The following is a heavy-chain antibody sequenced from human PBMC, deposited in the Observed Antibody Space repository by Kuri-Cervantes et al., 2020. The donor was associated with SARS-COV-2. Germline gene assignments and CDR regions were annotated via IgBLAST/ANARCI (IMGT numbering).Heavy chain of an antibody. V-gene: IGHV4-4*07. J-gene: IGHJ3*02. CDR3: ARRTLDTAMVRGVRAPNDAFDI. CDR1: GGSISSYY. Sequence: SETLSLTCTVSGGSISSYYWSWIRQPAGKGLEWIGCVYTSGITNYNPSLKSRVTMSVDTSNNQFSLKLNSVTAADTAVYYCARRTLDTAMVRGVRAPNDAFDIWGQGTMVTVSS. CDR2: VYTSGIT. D-gene: IGHD5-18*01.